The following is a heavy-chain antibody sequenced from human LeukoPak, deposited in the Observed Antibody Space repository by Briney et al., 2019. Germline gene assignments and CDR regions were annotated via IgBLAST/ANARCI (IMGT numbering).Heavy chain of an antibody. CDR2: AYTSGST. V-gene: IGHV4-4*07. Sequence: SETLSLTCTVSGGSIISNYWSWIRQPAGKGLEWIGRAYTSGSTNYNPSLKSRVTISLDTSKNQFSLKLSSVTAADTALYYCARGPAAIHHWFDPWGQGTLVTVSS. CDR1: GGSIISNY. J-gene: IGHJ5*02. CDR3: ARGPAAIHHWFDP. D-gene: IGHD2-2*02.